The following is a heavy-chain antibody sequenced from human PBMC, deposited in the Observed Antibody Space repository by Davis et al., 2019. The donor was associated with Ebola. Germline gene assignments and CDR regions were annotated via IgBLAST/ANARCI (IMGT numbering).Heavy chain of an antibody. J-gene: IGHJ6*02. CDR1: GFTFSSYS. CDR2: IISSSSYI. Sequence: GESLKISCAASGFTFSSYSMNWVRQAPGKGLEWVSSIISSSSYIYYADSVKGRFTISRDNAKNSLYLQMNSLRAEDTAVYYCARVPYYYYGMDVWGQGTTVTVSS. V-gene: IGHV3-21*01. CDR3: ARVPYYYYGMDV.